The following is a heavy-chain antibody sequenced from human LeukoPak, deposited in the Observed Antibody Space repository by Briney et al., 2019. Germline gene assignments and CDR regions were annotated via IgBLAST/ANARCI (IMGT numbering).Heavy chain of an antibody. CDR1: GFTFDDYA. J-gene: IGHJ4*02. CDR3: AKGLMITFGELSDYFDY. Sequence: GGSLRLSCAASGFTFDDYAMHWVRQAPGKGLEWVSGISWNSGSIGYADSVKGRFTISRDNSKNTLYLQMNSLRAEDTAVFYCAKGLMITFGELSDYFDYWGQGTLVTVSS. D-gene: IGHD3-16*01. V-gene: IGHV3-9*01. CDR2: ISWNSGSI.